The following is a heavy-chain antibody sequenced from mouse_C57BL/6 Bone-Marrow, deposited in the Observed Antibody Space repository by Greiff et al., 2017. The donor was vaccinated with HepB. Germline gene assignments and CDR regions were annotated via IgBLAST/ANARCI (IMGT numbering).Heavy chain of an antibody. Sequence: QVQLQQSGPGLVQPSQSLSITCTVSGFSLTSYGVHWVRQSPGKGLEWLGVIWSGGSTDYNAAFISRLSISKDNSKSQVFFKMNSLQADDTAIYYCARNRLITTVVDAMDYWGQGTSVTVSS. CDR1: GFSLTSYG. D-gene: IGHD1-1*01. V-gene: IGHV2-2*01. CDR2: IWSGGST. J-gene: IGHJ4*01. CDR3: ARNRLITTVVDAMDY.